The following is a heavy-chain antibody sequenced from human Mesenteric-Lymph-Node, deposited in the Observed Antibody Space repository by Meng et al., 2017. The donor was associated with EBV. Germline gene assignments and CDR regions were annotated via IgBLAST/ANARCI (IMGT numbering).Heavy chain of an antibody. CDR1: GGSVSGGGHS. CDR3: ARGFGDNNNWFGP. J-gene: IGHJ5*02. CDR2: IYHTGSN. V-gene: IGHV4-30-2*01. Sequence: QLQLRESAPGLVKPSQPLALSCAVSGGSVSGGGHSGSWIRQPPGKGLEWIGYIYHTGSNYYNPSLKSRVTISIDTSKNQFSLKLSSVTAADTAVYFCARGFGDNNNWFGPWGQGTLVTVSS. D-gene: IGHD4-17*01.